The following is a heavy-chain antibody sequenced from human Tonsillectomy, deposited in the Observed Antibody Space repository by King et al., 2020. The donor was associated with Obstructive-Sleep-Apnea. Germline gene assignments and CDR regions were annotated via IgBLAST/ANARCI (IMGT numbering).Heavy chain of an antibody. CDR3: ARGRLVGAIDY. D-gene: IGHD1-26*01. V-gene: IGHV3-30-3*01. CDR2: ISYDGSNK. CDR1: GFTFSHYA. Sequence: VQLVESGGGVVQPGRSLRLSCAASGFTFSHYAVHWDRQAPGKGLDWVAVISYDGSNKYYADSVKGRFTISRDISKSTLFLQMNSLRAEDTAVYYCARGRLVGAIDYWGQGTLVTVSS. J-gene: IGHJ4*02.